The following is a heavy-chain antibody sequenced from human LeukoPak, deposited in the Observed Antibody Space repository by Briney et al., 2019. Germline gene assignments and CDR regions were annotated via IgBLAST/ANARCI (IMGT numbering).Heavy chain of an antibody. CDR2: IDGHGSEK. CDR3: VRDDLGPGDY. CDR1: GIRFSYSY. Sequence: GGSLRLSCAASGIRFSYSYMSWVRQAPGKGLEWVANIDGHGSEKNYVDSVKGRFTISRDNSKNSLYLQMNSLRAEDAAVYYCVRDDLGPGDYWGQGTLVTVSS. D-gene: IGHD3-16*01. V-gene: IGHV3-7*03. J-gene: IGHJ4*02.